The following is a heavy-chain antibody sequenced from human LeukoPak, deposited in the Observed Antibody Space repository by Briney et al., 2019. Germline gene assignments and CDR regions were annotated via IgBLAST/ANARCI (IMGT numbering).Heavy chain of an antibody. V-gene: IGHV3-23*01. Sequence: PGGSLRLSCAASGFTFSSYAMSWVRQAPGKGLEWVSAISGSGGSTYYADSVKGRFTISRDNAKNSLYLQMNSLRAEDTAVYYCARDELRWSPDFDYWGQGTLVTVSS. J-gene: IGHJ4*02. CDR3: ARDELRWSPDFDY. CDR1: GFTFSSYA. CDR2: ISGSGGST. D-gene: IGHD4-23*01.